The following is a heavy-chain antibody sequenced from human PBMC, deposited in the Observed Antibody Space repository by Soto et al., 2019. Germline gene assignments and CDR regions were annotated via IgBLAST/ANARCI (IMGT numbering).Heavy chain of an antibody. CDR2: IFSNDEK. D-gene: IGHD2-21*02. V-gene: IGHV2-26*01. Sequence: VTLKESGPVLVKPTETLTLTCTVSGFSLSNARMGVSWIRQPPGKALEWLAHIFSNDEKSYSTSLKSRLTISKDTSKSQVVLTMTNMDPVDTATYYCARIPVAYCGGDCYSAYYFDYWGQGTLVTVSS. CDR1: GFSLSNARMG. CDR3: ARIPVAYCGGDCYSAYYFDY. J-gene: IGHJ4*02.